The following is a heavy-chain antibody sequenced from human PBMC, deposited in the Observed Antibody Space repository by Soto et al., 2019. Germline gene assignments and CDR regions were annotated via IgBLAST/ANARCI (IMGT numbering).Heavy chain of an antibody. Sequence: QITLKESGPTLVKPTQTLTLTCTFSGFSFSTRGVTVAWIRQPPGKALEWLALIYWDDDKRYSPSLKSRLTITKDTSKNQVVLTMTNMGPADTATYYCAHNWGDYYGLGNYGPPEYWGQGTLVTVSS. V-gene: IGHV2-5*02. CDR2: IYWDDDK. CDR1: GFSFSTRGVT. D-gene: IGHD3-10*01. CDR3: AHNWGDYYGLGNYGPPEY. J-gene: IGHJ4*02.